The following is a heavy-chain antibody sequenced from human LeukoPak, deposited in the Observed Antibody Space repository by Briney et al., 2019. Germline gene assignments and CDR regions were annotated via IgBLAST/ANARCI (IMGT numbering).Heavy chain of an antibody. CDR1: GYTLTSFA. CDR3: ARDGKHIAVPGVRYPMDV. V-gene: IGHV1-3*01. CDR2: LNAANGNS. Sequence: GASVKVSCKASGYTLTSFAMHWVRQAHGQRLEWMGRLNAANGNSQYSQKFQDRVTITSDSSANTAYMEFSSLRSEDSAVYYCARDGKHIAVPGVRYPMDVWGQGTTVTVS. J-gene: IGHJ6*02. D-gene: IGHD6-19*01.